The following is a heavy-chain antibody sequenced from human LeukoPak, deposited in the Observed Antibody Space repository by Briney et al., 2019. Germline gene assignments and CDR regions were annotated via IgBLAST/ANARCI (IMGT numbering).Heavy chain of an antibody. CDR2: IYPGDSDT. Sequence: GESLKISCKGSGYSFTSYWIGWVRQMPGKGLEWMGIIYPGDSDTRYSPSFQGQVTISADKSISTAYLQWSSLKASDTAMYYCARHDNRRYFDLLRTSRVRNWFDPWGQGTLVTVSS. J-gene: IGHJ5*02. CDR3: ARHDNRRYFDLLRTSRVRNWFDP. CDR1: GYSFTSYW. V-gene: IGHV5-51*01. D-gene: IGHD3-9*01.